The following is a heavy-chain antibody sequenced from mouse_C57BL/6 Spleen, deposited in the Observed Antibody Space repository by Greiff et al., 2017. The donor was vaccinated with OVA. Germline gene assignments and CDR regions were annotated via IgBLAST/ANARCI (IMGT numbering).Heavy chain of an antibody. Sequence: VESGGGLVQPGGSLKLSCAASGFTFSDYYMYWVRQTPEKRLEWVAYISNGGGSTYYPDTVKGRFTISRDNAKNTLYLQMSRLKSEDTAMYDCARRGVITTVVAEGAMDYWGQGTSVTVSS. CDR2: ISNGGGST. CDR3: ARRGVITTVVAEGAMDY. D-gene: IGHD1-1*01. CDR1: GFTFSDYY. J-gene: IGHJ4*01. V-gene: IGHV5-12*01.